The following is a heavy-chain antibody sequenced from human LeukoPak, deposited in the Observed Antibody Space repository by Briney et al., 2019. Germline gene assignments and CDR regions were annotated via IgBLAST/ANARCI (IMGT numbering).Heavy chain of an antibody. CDR2: ISSGSIYT. CDR1: GFTFSDYY. V-gene: IGHV3-11*03. Sequence: GGSLRLSCAASGFTFSDYYINWIRQAPGKGLEWLSYISSGSIYTNYADSVKGGFTISRDNAKNSLYLQMNSLRAEDTAVYDCERNTGYSRGNAIDIWGQGTMVTVSS. CDR3: ERNTGYSRGNAIDI. D-gene: IGHD3-9*01. J-gene: IGHJ3*02.